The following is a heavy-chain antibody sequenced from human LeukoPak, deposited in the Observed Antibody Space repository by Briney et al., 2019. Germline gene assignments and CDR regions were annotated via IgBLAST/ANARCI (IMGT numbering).Heavy chain of an antibody. Sequence: SETLSLTCTVSGGSISSSSYYWGWIRQPPGKGLEWIGRIYYSGSTYYNPSLKSRVTISVDTSKNQFSLKLSSVTAADTAVYYCARHRARITISGVVINWGQGTLVTVSS. CDR2: IYYSGST. CDR1: GGSISSSSYY. D-gene: IGHD3-3*01. V-gene: IGHV4-39*01. CDR3: ARHRARITISGVVIN. J-gene: IGHJ4*02.